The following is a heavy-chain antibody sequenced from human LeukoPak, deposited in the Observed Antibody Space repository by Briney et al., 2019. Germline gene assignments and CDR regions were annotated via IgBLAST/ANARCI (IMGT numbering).Heavy chain of an antibody. CDR1: GGSFSGYY. D-gene: IGHD3-22*01. V-gene: IGHV4-34*01. CDR2: INHSGST. Sequence: SETLSLTCAVYGGSFSGYYWSWIRQPPGKGLEWIGEINHSGSTNYNPSLKSRVTISVDTSKNQSSLKLSSVTAADTAVYYCARGRGYAYYYYMDVWGKGTTVTVSS. CDR3: ARGRGYAYYYYMDV. J-gene: IGHJ6*03.